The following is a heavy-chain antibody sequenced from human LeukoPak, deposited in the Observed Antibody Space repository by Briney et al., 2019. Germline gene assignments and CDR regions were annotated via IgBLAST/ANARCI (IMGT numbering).Heavy chain of an antibody. D-gene: IGHD6-13*01. J-gene: IGHJ4*02. V-gene: IGHV3-23*01. Sequence: GGSLRLSCAASGFTFSSYAMSWVRQAPGKELEWVSAISGSGGSTYYADSVKGRFTISRDNSKNTLYLQMNSLRAEDTAVYYCARGSSSWFGEGNFDYWGQGTLVTVFS. CDR1: GFTFSSYA. CDR2: ISGSGGST. CDR3: ARGSSSWFGEGNFDY.